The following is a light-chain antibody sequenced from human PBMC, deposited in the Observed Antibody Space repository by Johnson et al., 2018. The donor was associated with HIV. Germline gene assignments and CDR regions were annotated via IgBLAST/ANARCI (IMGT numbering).Light chain of an antibody. V-gene: IGLV1-51*01. CDR1: SSNIGNNY. J-gene: IGLJ1*01. CDR3: GTWDSSLISNV. CDR2: DNN. Sequence: HSVLTQAPSVSAAPGQKVTISCSGSSSNIGNNYVSWYQHLPGTAPKLLIYDNNKRPSGIPDRFSGSKSGTSATLGITGLQTGDEADYYCGTWDSSLISNVFGPGTKVTVL.